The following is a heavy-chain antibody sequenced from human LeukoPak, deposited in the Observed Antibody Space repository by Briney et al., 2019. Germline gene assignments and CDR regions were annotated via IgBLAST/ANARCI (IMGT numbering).Heavy chain of an antibody. D-gene: IGHD5-24*01. Sequence: PSETLSLTCTVSGGSISSSSYYWGWIRQPPGKGLEWIGSIYYSGSTYYNPSLKSRVTISVDTSKNQFSLKLSSVTAADTAVYYCARHRVATINYWGQGTLVTVSS. CDR1: GGSISSSSYY. J-gene: IGHJ4*02. CDR2: IYYSGST. CDR3: ARHRVATINY. V-gene: IGHV4-39*01.